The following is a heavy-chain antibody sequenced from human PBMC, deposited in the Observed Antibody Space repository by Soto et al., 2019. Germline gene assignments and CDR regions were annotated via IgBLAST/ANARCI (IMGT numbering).Heavy chain of an antibody. J-gene: IGHJ4*02. D-gene: IGHD6-19*01. CDR2: VYYTGST. Sequence: TSETLSLTCTVSGGSISGSYWSWIRQSPGKGLEWLGYVYYTGSTNYSPSLRSRVSISVDTSKNEFSLRLSSVTAADTAVYFCARSVAVPGAHIDYWGQGTQVTVSS. CDR3: ARSVAVPGAHIDY. V-gene: IGHV4-59*01. CDR1: GGSISGSY.